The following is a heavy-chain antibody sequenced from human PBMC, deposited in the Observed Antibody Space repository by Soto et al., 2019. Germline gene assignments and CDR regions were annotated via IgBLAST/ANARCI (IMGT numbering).Heavy chain of an antibody. D-gene: IGHD6-13*01. Sequence: SETLSLTCTVSGGSISSSSYYWGWIRQPPGKGLEWIGSIYYSGSTYYNPSLKSRVTISVDTSKNQFSLKLSSVTAADTAVYYCARREHSSSSYYYYCGMDVWGQGTTVTVSS. CDR2: IYYSGST. V-gene: IGHV4-39*01. CDR1: GGSISSSSYY. CDR3: ARREHSSSSYYYYCGMDV. J-gene: IGHJ6*02.